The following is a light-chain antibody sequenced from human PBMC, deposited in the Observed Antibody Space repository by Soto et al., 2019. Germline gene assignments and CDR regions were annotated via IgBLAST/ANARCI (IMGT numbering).Light chain of an antibody. J-gene: IGKJ2*01. CDR2: DAS. V-gene: IGKV1-5*01. CDR3: QHYYSYPYT. CDR1: QIIGSS. Sequence: DIQMTQSPSTLSASVGDRVTITCRASQIIGSSLAWYQQKPGKAPKLLIYDASTLRSGVPSRFSGSESGTEFTLTISSLQPDDSATYYCQHYYSYPYTFGQGNKLEIK.